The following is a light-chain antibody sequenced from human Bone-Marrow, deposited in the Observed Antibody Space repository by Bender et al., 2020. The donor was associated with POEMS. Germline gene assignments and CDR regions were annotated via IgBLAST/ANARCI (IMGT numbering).Light chain of an antibody. CDR3: CSFAGGPYV. J-gene: IGLJ1*01. Sequence: QSALSQPASVSGSPGQSITISCTGTSSDVGHYNLVSWYQQHPGKVPKVIIYDDRRRPSGVSTRFSGSKSGNVASLTISGLQAEDEADYYCCSFAGGPYVFGSGT. V-gene: IGLV2-23*01. CDR1: SSDVGHYNL. CDR2: DDR.